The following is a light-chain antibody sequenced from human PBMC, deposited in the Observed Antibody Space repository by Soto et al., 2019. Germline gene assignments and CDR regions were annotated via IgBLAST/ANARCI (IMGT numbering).Light chain of an antibody. CDR3: QQYEDLPLT. Sequence: DIQMTQSPSSLSASVGARVTITCQASQDISNYLNWYQLKPGKAPKLLIFDASSVQAGVPSRFSGSGSGTDFSFTITSLQPEDIATYYCQQYEDLPLTFGGGTKVQIK. J-gene: IGKJ4*01. CDR1: QDISNY. CDR2: DAS. V-gene: IGKV1-33*01.